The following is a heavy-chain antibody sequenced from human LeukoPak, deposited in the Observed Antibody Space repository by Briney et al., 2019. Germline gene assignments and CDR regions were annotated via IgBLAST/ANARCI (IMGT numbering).Heavy chain of an antibody. CDR2: IRYDGSNK. Sequence: PGGSLRLSCAASGFTFSSYGMHWVRQAPGKGLEWVAFIRYDGSNKHYADSVKGRFTISRDNSKNTLYLQMNSLRAEDTAVYYCAKGEVYCSSTSCYRDYYYYYMDVWGKGTTVTVSS. J-gene: IGHJ6*03. V-gene: IGHV3-30*02. CDR1: GFTFSSYG. CDR3: AKGEVYCSSTSCYRDYYYYYMDV. D-gene: IGHD2-2*02.